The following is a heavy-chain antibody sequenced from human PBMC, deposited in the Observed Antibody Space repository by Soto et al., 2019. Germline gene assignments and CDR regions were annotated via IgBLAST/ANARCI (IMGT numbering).Heavy chain of an antibody. Sequence: EMQLLESGGGLVQPGGSLRLSCVVSGFTFSSYAMSWVRQAPGKGLEWVSGISASGGSTYYAASVKGRFTISRDNSKTTLYLQMNSLRAEDTGVYYCAEDRGSSSWYNAFDVWGQGTMVTVSS. D-gene: IGHD6-13*01. CDR2: ISASGGST. CDR3: AEDRGSSSWYNAFDV. CDR1: GFTFSSYA. J-gene: IGHJ3*01. V-gene: IGHV3-23*01.